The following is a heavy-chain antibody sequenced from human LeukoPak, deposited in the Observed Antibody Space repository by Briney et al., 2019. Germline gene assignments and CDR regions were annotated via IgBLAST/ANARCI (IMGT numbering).Heavy chain of an antibody. J-gene: IGHJ4*02. CDR2: ISSSSSTI. D-gene: IGHD5-18*01. Sequence: TGGSLRLSCAASGFTFSSYSMNWVRQAPGKGLEWVSYISSSSSTIYYADSVKGRFTISRDNAKNSLYLQMNSLRAEDTAVYYCPTTRGHIYGYYLDYWGQGTLVTVSS. V-gene: IGHV3-48*04. CDR3: PTTRGHIYGYYLDY. CDR1: GFTFSSYS.